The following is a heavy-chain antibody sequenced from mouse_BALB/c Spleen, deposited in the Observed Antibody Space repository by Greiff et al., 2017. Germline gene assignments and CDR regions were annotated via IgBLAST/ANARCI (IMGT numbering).Heavy chain of an antibody. CDR2: IRNKANGYTT. CDR1: GFTFTDYY. CDR3: ARDTGYAPFAY. Sequence: EVMLVESGGGLVQPGGSLRLSCATSGFTFTDYYMSWVRQPPGKALEWLGFIRNKANGYTTEYSASVKGRFTISRDNSQSILYLQMNTLRAEDSATYYCARDTGYAPFAYWGQGTLVTVSA. J-gene: IGHJ3*01. D-gene: IGHD2-2*01. V-gene: IGHV7-3*02.